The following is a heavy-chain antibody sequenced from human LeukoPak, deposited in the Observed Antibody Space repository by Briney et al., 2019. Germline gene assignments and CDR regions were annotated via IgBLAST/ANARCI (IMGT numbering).Heavy chain of an antibody. CDR2: MNSDGSST. CDR3: AREAFQFGEYFFDY. CDR1: GFTFTNYW. Sequence: QPGGSLRLSCAASGFTFTNYWMHWVRQAPGKGLVRVSRMNSDGSSTTYADSVKGRFTISRDNAKNTLYLQMNSLRAEDTAVYYCAREAFQFGEYFFDYWGRGILVTVSS. D-gene: IGHD3-10*01. J-gene: IGHJ4*02. V-gene: IGHV3-74*01.